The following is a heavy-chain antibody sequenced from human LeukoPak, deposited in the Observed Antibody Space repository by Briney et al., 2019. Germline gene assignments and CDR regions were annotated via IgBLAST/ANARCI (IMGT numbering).Heavy chain of an antibody. V-gene: IGHV1-2*06. Sequence: ASVTVSCKASGYTFTGYYMHWVRQAPGQGLEWMGRINPNSGGTNYAQKFQGRVTMTSDTSIRTAYMELSRLRADDTAVYYCARTTVTTSWFDPWGQGTLVTVSS. D-gene: IGHD4-11*01. J-gene: IGHJ5*02. CDR3: ARTTVTTSWFDP. CDR1: GYTFTGYY. CDR2: INPNSGGT.